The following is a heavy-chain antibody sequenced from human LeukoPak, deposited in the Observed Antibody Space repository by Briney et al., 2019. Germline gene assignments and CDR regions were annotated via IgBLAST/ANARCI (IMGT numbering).Heavy chain of an antibody. CDR1: GGSISSYY. J-gene: IGHJ4*02. D-gene: IGHD2-2*01. Sequence: SETLSLTCTVSGGSISSYYWSWIRQPPGKGLEWIGYIYYSGSTNYNPSLKSRVTISEDTSKNQFSLELSSVTAADTAVYYCARERGYCSSTSCPLFDYWGQGTLVTVSS. CDR2: IYYSGST. V-gene: IGHV4-59*01. CDR3: ARERGYCSSTSCPLFDY.